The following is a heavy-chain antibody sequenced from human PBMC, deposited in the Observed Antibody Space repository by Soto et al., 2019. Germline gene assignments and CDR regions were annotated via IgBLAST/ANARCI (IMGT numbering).Heavy chain of an antibody. CDR1: GFTFSSYA. D-gene: IGHD4-17*01. Sequence: EVQLLESGGGLVQPGGSLRLSCAASGFTFSSYAMSWVRQAPGKGLEWVSAISGSGGSTYYADSVKGRFTISRDNSKNTLYLQMNSLRAEDTAVYYCAKVRNYGDYVDYYYGMDVWGQGTTVTVSS. CDR3: AKVRNYGDYVDYYYGMDV. CDR2: ISGSGGST. J-gene: IGHJ6*02. V-gene: IGHV3-23*01.